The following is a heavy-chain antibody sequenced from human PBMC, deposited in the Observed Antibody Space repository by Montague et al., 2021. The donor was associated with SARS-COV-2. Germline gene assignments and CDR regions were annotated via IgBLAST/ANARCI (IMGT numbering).Heavy chain of an antibody. D-gene: IGHD5/OR15-5a*01. V-gene: IGHV4-34*01. CDR3: ARGQIASTIRRSRGWRGWFGT. J-gene: IGHJ5*02. CDR2: INHSGST. Sequence: SETLSLTCAVYGGSFSGYYWNWIRQAPGKGLEWIGEINHSGSTNYNPSLESRVTMSMDTPKNQLSLRLNSVTAADTAVYYCARGQIASTIRRSRGWRGWFGTWGQGTLVSVSS. CDR1: GGSFSGYY.